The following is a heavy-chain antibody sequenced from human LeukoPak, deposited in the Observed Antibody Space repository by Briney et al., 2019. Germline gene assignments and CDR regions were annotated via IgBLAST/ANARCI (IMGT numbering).Heavy chain of an antibody. CDR2: INPNSGGT. D-gene: IGHD3-3*01. J-gene: IGHJ3*02. CDR3: ARGPGAAPYYDFWSGYYGDAFDI. V-gene: IGHV1-2*02. CDR1: GYTFTSYA. Sequence: ASVKVSCKASGYTFTSYAMNWVRQAPGQGLEWMGWINPNSGGTNYAQKFQGRVTMTRDTSISTAYMELRSLRSDDTAVYYCARGPGAAPYYDFWSGYYGDAFDIWGQGTMVTVSS.